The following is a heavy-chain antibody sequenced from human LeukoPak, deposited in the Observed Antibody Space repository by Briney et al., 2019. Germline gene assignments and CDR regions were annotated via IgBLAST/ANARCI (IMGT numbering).Heavy chain of an antibody. CDR3: AREGASGSAPLGYYYGMDV. CDR2: IYYSGST. CDR1: GGSISSGDYY. Sequence: SQTLSLTCTVSGGSISSGDYYWSWIRQPPGKGLEWIGYIYYSGSTYYNPSLKSRVTISVDTSKNQFSLKLSSVTAADTAVYYCAREGASGSAPLGYYYGMDVWGQGTTVTVSS. V-gene: IGHV4-30-4*01. D-gene: IGHD3-10*01. J-gene: IGHJ6*02.